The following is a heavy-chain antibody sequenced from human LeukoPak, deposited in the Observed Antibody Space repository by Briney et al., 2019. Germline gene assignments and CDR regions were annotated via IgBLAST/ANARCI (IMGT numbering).Heavy chain of an antibody. D-gene: IGHD3-10*01. CDR3: AKGGFGELIPFYYGMDV. Sequence: ASVKVSCKASGYTFTGNYMHWVRQAPGQGLEWMGWINPNSGGTKYAQKFQGRVTMTRDTSISTVYMELSRLRSDDTAVYYCAKGGFGELIPFYYGMDVRGQGTTVTVSS. CDR2: INPNSGGT. CDR1: GYTFTGNY. J-gene: IGHJ6*02. V-gene: IGHV1-2*02.